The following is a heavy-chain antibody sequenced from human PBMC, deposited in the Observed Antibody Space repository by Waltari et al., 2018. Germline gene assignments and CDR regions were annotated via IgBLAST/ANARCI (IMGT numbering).Heavy chain of an antibody. CDR2: TSGSGGRT. V-gene: IGHV3-23*01. CDR3: AKVFLDYYYYGMDV. Sequence: EVQLLESGGGLVQPGGSLRLSCAASGFTFSSYAMNWVRQAPGKGLEWVSGTSGSGGRTYYVDSVKGRFTISRDNSKNTLYLQMNSLRAEDTAVYYCAKVFLDYYYYGMDVWGQGTTVTVSS. CDR1: GFTFSSYA. J-gene: IGHJ6*02.